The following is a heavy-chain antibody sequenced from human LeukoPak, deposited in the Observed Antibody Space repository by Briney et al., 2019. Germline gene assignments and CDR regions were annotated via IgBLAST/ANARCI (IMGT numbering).Heavy chain of an antibody. V-gene: IGHV3-23*01. J-gene: IGHJ4*02. CDR2: ISGSGGST. CDR1: GFTFNSYA. Sequence: GGSLRLSCAASGFTFNSYAMSWVRQAPGKGLEWVSTISGSGGSTYYADSVKGRFTISRDNSKNTLYLQMNSLRAEDTAVYFCARTVSSSWGFFDSWGQGTLVTVSS. CDR3: ARTVSSSWGFFDS. D-gene: IGHD6-6*01.